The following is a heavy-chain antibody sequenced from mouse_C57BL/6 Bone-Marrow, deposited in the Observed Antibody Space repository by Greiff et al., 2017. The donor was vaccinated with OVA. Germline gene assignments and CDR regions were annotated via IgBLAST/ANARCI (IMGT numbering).Heavy chain of an antibody. CDR1: GYTFTSYG. D-gene: IGHD2-4*01. Sequence: QVQLQQSGAELARPGASVKLSCKASGYTFTSYGISWVKQRTGQGLEWIGEIYPRSGNTYYNEKFKGKATLTADKSSRTAYMELRSLTSEDSAVYFCAREGIYYDYEGYAMDYWGQGTSVTVSS. J-gene: IGHJ4*01. V-gene: IGHV1-81*01. CDR3: AREGIYYDYEGYAMDY. CDR2: IYPRSGNT.